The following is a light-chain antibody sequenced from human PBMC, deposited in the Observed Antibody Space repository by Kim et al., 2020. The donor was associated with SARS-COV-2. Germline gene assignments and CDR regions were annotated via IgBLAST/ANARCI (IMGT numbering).Light chain of an antibody. V-gene: IGLV3-21*04. CDR2: YDR. CDR3: QVWDSSSDHRV. J-gene: IGLJ3*02. Sequence: APGKTARITCGGNNIGSKSVHWYQQKPGQAPVLVIHYDRDRPSGIPERFSGSNSGNTATLTISRVEAGDEADDYCQVWDSSSDHRVFGGGTQLTVL. CDR1: NIGSKS.